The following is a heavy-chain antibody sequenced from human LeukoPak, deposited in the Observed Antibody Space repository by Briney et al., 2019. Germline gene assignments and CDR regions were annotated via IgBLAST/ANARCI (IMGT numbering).Heavy chain of an antibody. CDR2: IRYDGSNK. CDR3: AKFGRYSSSWFDY. V-gene: IGHV3-30*02. Sequence: PGGPLRLSCAASGFTFSSYGMHWVRQAPGKGLEWVAFIRYDGSNKYYADSVKGRFTISRDNSKNTLYLQMNSLRAEDTAVYYCAKFGRYSSSWFDYWGQGTLVTVSS. CDR1: GFTFSSYG. J-gene: IGHJ4*02. D-gene: IGHD6-13*01.